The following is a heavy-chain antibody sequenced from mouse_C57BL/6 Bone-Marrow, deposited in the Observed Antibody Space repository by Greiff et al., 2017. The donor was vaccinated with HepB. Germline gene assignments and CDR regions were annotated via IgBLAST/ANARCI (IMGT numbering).Heavy chain of an antibody. J-gene: IGHJ4*01. V-gene: IGHV14-4*01. CDR2: IDPENGDT. CDR1: GFNIKDDY. CDR3: TTIYYGSSYLYYAMDY. D-gene: IGHD1-1*01. Sequence: EVKLVESGAELVRPGASVKLSCTASGFNIKDDYMHWVKQRPEQGLEWIGWIDPENGDTEYASKFQGKATITADTSSNTAYLQLSSLTSEDTAVYYCTTIYYGSSYLYYAMDYWGQGTSVTVSS.